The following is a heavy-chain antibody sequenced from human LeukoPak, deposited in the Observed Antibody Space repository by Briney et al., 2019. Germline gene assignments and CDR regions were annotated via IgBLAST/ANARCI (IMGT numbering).Heavy chain of an antibody. J-gene: IGHJ6*02. CDR1: GGSISNGDHY. CDR3: ARAEAPVVLGAIGYYGTDV. V-gene: IGHV4-30-4*01. D-gene: IGHD2-2*01. CDR2: IFHSGST. Sequence: SETLSLTCTVSGGSISNGDHYWSWIRQPPGKGLEWIGSIFHSGSTYYNPALKSRVFISVDTSRNHFSLEVTSVTAADTAVYYCARAEAPVVLGAIGYYGTDVWGQGATVTVAS.